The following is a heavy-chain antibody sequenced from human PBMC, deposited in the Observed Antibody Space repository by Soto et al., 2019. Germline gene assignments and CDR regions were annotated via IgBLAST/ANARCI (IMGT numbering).Heavy chain of an antibody. Sequence: QITLKESGPTLVKPTQTLTLSCTFSGFSLSSNGVGVAWIRQPPGKALEWLAVIYWDDDNRYRPSLKSRLTITKDTSKTQVVFTMTNMDPVDTGTYYYAHFRNYYDSSGFDGVFDIWGQGTTVTVSS. D-gene: IGHD3-22*01. CDR2: IYWDDDN. CDR3: AHFRNYYDSSGFDGVFDI. V-gene: IGHV2-5*02. CDR1: GFSLSSNGVG. J-gene: IGHJ3*02.